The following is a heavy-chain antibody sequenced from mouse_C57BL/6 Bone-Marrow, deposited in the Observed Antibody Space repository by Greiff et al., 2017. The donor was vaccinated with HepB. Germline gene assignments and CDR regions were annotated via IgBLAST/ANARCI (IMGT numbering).Heavy chain of an antibody. CDR2: IRSKSNNYAT. CDR1: GFSFNTYA. V-gene: IGHV10-1*01. CDR3: VCYWDAFDY. D-gene: IGHD4-1*01. J-gene: IGHJ2*01. Sequence: DVKLVESGGGLVQPKGSLKLSCAASGFSFNTYAMNWVRQAPGKGLEWVARIRSKSNNYATYYADSVKDRFTISRDDSESMLYLQMNNLKTEDTAMYYCVCYWDAFDYWGQGTTLTVSS.